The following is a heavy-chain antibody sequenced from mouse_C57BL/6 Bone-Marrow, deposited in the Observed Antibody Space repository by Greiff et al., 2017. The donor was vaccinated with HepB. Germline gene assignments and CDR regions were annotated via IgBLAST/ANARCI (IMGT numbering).Heavy chain of an antibody. CDR3: ARVGDYYGSSYEFAY. D-gene: IGHD1-1*01. CDR2: INPNNGGT. Sequence: EVQLQQSGPELVKPGASVKISCKASGYTFTDYYMNWVKQSHGKSLEWIGDINPNNGGTSYNQKFKGKATLTVDKSSSTAYMELRSLTSEDSAVYYCARVGDYYGSSYEFAYWGQGTLVTVSA. J-gene: IGHJ3*01. V-gene: IGHV1-26*01. CDR1: GYTFTDYY.